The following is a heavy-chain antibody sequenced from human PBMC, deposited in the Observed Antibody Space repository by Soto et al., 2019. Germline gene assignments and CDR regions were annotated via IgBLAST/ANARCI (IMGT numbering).Heavy chain of an antibody. V-gene: IGHV5-10-1*01. CDR3: ARQLARTSRHMDY. J-gene: IGHJ4*02. CDR2: IDPSDSYT. Sequence: GESLKISCKGSGYSFTSYWISCVRQMPGKGLEWMGMIDPSDSYTNYSPSFQGHVTISADKPISTAYLQWSSLKASDTAMYYCARQLARTSRHMDYWAQGTMVTVSS. D-gene: IGHD6-6*01. CDR1: GYSFTSYW.